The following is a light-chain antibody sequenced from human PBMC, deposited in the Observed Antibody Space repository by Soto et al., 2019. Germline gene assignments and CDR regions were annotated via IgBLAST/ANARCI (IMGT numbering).Light chain of an antibody. CDR3: QKYNSAPSWG. CDR1: QGISNY. J-gene: IGKJ1*01. Sequence: DIQMTQSPSSLSASVGDRVTITCRASQGISNYLAWYQQKPGKVPKLLIYAASTLQSGVPSRFSGSGSGTDFTLTISSLQPEDVATYYCQKYNSAPSWGFGQGTKVEIK. V-gene: IGKV1-27*01. CDR2: AAS.